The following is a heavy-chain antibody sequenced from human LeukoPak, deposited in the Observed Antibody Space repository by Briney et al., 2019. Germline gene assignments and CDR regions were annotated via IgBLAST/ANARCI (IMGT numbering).Heavy chain of an antibody. Sequence: SVKVSCKASGYTFTSYYMHWVRQAPGQGLEWMGGIIPIFGTANYAQKFQGRVTITADESTSTAYMELSSLRSEDTAVYYCAGGAYGDYVRGYYFDHWGQGTLVTVSS. V-gene: IGHV1-69*13. CDR2: IIPIFGTA. CDR3: AGGAYGDYVRGYYFDH. CDR1: GYTFTSYY. D-gene: IGHD4-17*01. J-gene: IGHJ4*02.